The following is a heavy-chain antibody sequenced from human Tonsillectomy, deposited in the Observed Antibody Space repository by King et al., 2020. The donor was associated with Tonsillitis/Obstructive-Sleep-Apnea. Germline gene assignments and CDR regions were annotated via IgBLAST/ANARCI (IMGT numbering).Heavy chain of an antibody. Sequence: VQLVESGGGVVQPGRSLRLSCAASGFIFSSYGMHWVRQAPGKGLEWVAVIWYDGSNKYYADSVKGRFTISRDNSKNTLYLQMNSLRAEDTAVYYCARDTSLGDFSAAGGSAFDIWGQGTMVTVSS. J-gene: IGHJ3*02. CDR3: ARDTSLGDFSAAGGSAFDI. CDR2: IWYDGSNK. D-gene: IGHD2-21*02. V-gene: IGHV3-33*01. CDR1: GFIFSSYG.